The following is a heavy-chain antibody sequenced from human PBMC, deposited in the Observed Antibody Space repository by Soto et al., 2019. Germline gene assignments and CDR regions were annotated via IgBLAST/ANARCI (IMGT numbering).Heavy chain of an antibody. Sequence: QVQLQESGPGLVKPSETLSLTCTVSGGSISTYYWNWIRQSAGKGLEWIGRVYISGSTNYHPSLKIRVAMSVDTSNNQFYLKVTSVTAADTAVYYCARGGRDGFDIWGQGTMVTVSS. J-gene: IGHJ3*02. CDR2: VYISGST. CDR1: GGSISTYY. CDR3: ARGGRDGFDI. V-gene: IGHV4-4*07.